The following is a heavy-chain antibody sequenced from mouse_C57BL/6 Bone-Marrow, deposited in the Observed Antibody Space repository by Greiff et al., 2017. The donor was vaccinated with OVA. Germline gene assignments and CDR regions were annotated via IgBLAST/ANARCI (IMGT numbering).Heavy chain of an antibody. J-gene: IGHJ4*01. V-gene: IGHV14-3*01. CDR1: GFTFKNTY. D-gene: IGHD2-10*02. CDR2: IDPANGNT. Sequence: VQLQQSVAELVRPGASVKLSCTASGFTFKNTYMHWVKQRPEQGLEWIGRIDPANGNTKYAPKFKGKATITADTSSNTAYLQLSSLTSEDTAIYYCARGSPPSNPRYYAMDYWGQGTSVTVSS. CDR3: ARGSPPSNPRYYAMDY.